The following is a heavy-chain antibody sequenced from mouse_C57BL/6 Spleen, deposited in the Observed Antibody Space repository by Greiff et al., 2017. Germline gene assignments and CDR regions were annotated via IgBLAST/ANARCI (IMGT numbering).Heavy chain of an antibody. D-gene: IGHD2-3*01. Sequence: QVQLQQSGPGLVQPSQRLSITCTVSGFSLTSYGVHWVRQSPGKGLEWLGVIWRGGSTDYNAAFMSRLSITKDNSKSQVFFKMNSLQADDTAIYYCAKNSGIYDGYYYAMDYWGQGTSVTVSS. CDR1: GFSLTSYG. CDR3: AKNSGIYDGYYYAMDY. V-gene: IGHV2-5*01. CDR2: IWRGGST. J-gene: IGHJ4*01.